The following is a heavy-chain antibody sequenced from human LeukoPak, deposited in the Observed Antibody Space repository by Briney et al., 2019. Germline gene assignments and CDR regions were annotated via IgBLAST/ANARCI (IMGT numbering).Heavy chain of an antibody. V-gene: IGHV5-51*01. CDR2: IYPGDSDT. CDR3: ARGVPYYYDSSGYYYVAWFDY. CDR1: GYTFIVYG. D-gene: IGHD3-22*01. Sequence: GESLKISCKGSGYTFIVYGIVWVRQMPGKGLEWMGIIYPGDSDTRYSPSFQGQVTISADKSISTAYLQWSSLKASDTAMYYCARGVPYYYDSSGYYYVAWFDYWGQGTLVTVPS. J-gene: IGHJ4*02.